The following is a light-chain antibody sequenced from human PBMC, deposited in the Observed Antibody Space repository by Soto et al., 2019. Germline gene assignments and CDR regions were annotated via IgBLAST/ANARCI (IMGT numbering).Light chain of an antibody. CDR1: QTISNS. J-gene: IGKJ3*01. Sequence: DIPMTQSPSSLSASVGDRVTITCRASQTISNSLNWYQQKSGKAPKLLIFAASSLQSGVPSRFSGSGSGTDFTHTVSSLQPEDFATYYCQQSYCIPDTFGPGTKVDIK. V-gene: IGKV1-39*01. CDR2: AAS. CDR3: QQSYCIPDT.